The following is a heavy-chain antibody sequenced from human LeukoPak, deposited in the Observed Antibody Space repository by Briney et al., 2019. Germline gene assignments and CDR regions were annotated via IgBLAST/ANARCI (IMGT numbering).Heavy chain of an antibody. CDR2: INPNSGNT. CDR1: GYTFTGYY. J-gene: IGHJ4*02. CDR3: ARSRAVAGYDFDY. Sequence: ASVKVSCKASGYTFTGYYMHWVRQAPGQGLEWMGWINPNSGNTGYAQKFQGRVTMTRNTSISTAYMELSSLRSEDTAVYYCARSRAVAGYDFDYWGQGTLVTVSS. D-gene: IGHD6-19*01. V-gene: IGHV1-8*02.